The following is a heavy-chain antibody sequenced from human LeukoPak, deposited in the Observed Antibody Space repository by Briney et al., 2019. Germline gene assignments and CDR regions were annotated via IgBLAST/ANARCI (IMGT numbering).Heavy chain of an antibody. CDR3: ARAGGRSWFDP. Sequence: VASVKVSCKASGYSLTDKYMHWVRQAPGQGLEWMGWINPNSGGTNYAQKFQGRVTMTTDTSMSTAYMELSRLTSDDTAVYYCARAGGRSWFDPWGQGTLVTVSS. V-gene: IGHV1-2*02. CDR2: INPNSGGT. CDR1: GYSLTDKY. J-gene: IGHJ5*02.